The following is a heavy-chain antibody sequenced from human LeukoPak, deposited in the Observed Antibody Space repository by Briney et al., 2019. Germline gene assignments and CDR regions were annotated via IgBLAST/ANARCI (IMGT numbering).Heavy chain of an antibody. CDR3: AREYRITIFGVVTNWFDP. D-gene: IGHD3-3*01. J-gene: IGHJ5*02. Sequence: SETLSLTCTVSGGSTSRSSYYWGWIRQPPGKGLEWMGDVYYSGSTHYNPSLKSRVTISVDTSQNQVSMWLNSVTAADTAVYYCAREYRITIFGVVTNWFDPWGQGTLITVSS. CDR2: VYYSGST. V-gene: IGHV4-39*02. CDR1: GGSTSRSSYY.